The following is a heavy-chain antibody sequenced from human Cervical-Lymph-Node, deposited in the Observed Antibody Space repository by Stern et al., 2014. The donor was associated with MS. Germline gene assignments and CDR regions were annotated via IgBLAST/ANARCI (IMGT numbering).Heavy chain of an antibody. V-gene: IGHV4-59*01. J-gene: IGHJ4*02. Sequence: QVQLQESGPGLVKPSETLSLTCTVSGGSFSSYYWSWIRQPPGQGLEWIGYIYYTGSTNYNPYLKSRVTMSVDTSKRQFSLKLSSVTAADTAVYFCARDRGYTYGSYDYWGQGTLVTVSS. CDR1: GGSFSSYY. D-gene: IGHD5-18*01. CDR2: IYYTGST. CDR3: ARDRGYTYGSYDY.